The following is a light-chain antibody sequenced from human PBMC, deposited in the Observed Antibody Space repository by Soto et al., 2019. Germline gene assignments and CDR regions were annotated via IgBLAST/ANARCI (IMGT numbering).Light chain of an antibody. CDR2: EVN. J-gene: IGLJ1*01. Sequence: QSALTQPASLSGSPGQSNTIPCTGTSSDIGAYDYVSWIQQHPGKAPKLMISEVNNRPSGVSYRLSGSKSGNTAYLTISGFLVEEEAEYSCSSFTSTSTHVVGTGTKVTVL. CDR3: SSFTSTSTHV. V-gene: IGLV2-14*01. CDR1: SSDIGAYDY.